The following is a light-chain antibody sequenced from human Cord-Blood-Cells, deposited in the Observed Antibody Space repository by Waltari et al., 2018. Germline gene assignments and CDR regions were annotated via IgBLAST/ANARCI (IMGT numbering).Light chain of an antibody. J-gene: IGKJ1*01. CDR3: QQYGSSPPAWT. CDR2: GAS. Sequence: EIVLTQPPGTLSLSPGATAILFLWASQSVSSSYLAWYQQKPGQPPRLLLYGASSRATGIPDRFSGSGSGTDFTLTISRLEPEDFAVYYCQQYGSSPPAWTFGQGTKVEIK. CDR1: QSVSSSY. V-gene: IGKV3-20*01.